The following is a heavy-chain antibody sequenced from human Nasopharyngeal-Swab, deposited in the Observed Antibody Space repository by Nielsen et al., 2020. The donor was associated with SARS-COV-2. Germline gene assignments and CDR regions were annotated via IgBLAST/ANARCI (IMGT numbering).Heavy chain of an antibody. D-gene: IGHD3-10*01. V-gene: IGHV4-61*01. CDR1: GGSVSSGSYY. Sequence: TLSLTCTVSGGSVSSGSYYWSWIRQPPGKGLEWIGYIYYSGSANYNPSLKSRVTISVDTSKNQFSLKLSSVTAADTAVYYCARDHYGSGSPSMDVWGQGTTVTVSS. J-gene: IGHJ6*02. CDR2: IYYSGSA. CDR3: ARDHYGSGSPSMDV.